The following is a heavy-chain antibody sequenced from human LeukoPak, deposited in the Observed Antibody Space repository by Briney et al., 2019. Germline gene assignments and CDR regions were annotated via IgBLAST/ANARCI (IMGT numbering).Heavy chain of an antibody. D-gene: IGHD6-13*01. V-gene: IGHV4-61*02. Sequence: SETLSLTCTVSGGSISSGSYYWSWIRQPAGKGLEWIGRIYTSGSTNYNPSLKSRVTISVDTSKNQFSLKLSSVTAADTAVYYCARVPLTYSSSWYRKSGAFDIWGQGTMVTVSS. CDR3: ARVPLTYSSSWYRKSGAFDI. J-gene: IGHJ3*02. CDR2: IYTSGST. CDR1: GGSISSGSYY.